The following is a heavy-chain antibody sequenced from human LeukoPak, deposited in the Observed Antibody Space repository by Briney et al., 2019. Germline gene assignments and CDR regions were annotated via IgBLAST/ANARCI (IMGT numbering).Heavy chain of an antibody. V-gene: IGHV4-59*01. J-gene: IGHJ5*02. D-gene: IGHD1-26*01. CDR1: GASITGYY. CDR3: AKDWELGS. Sequence: SETLSLTCSVSGASITGYYWNWIRQPPGKGLEWIGNIYISGGTNYNPSLKNRVTISLDTSKDQFSLKLTSVTAADTAFYYCAKDWELGSWGQGTLVTVSS. CDR2: IYISGGT.